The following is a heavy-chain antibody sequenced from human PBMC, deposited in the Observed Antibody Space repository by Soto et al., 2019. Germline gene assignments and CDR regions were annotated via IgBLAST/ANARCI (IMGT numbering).Heavy chain of an antibody. CDR3: ARDSGYGSGSSGNHYLEY. CDR2: IWYDASKQ. V-gene: IGHV3-33*01. Sequence: PGGSLRLSCEASGFSFSVYGMHWVRQAPGKGLEWVAVIWYDASKQFYAGSVEGRLTIPRDNSKATLYLQMDSLRAEDTAVYYWARDSGYGSGSSGNHYLEYWGHGTLVTVSS. J-gene: IGHJ4*01. D-gene: IGHD3-10*01. CDR1: GFSFSVYG.